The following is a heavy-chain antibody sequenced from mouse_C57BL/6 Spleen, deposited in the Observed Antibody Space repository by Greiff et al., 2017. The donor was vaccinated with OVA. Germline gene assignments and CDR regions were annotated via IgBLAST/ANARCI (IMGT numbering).Heavy chain of an antibody. D-gene: IGHD2-3*01. CDR3: ARIYDGYYGY. CDR1: GYSFTGYY. CDR2: INPSTGGT. J-gene: IGHJ2*01. Sequence: SGPELVKPGASVKISCKASGYSFTGYYMNWVKQSPEKSLEWIGEINPSTGGTTYNQKFKAKATLTVDKSSSTAYMQLKSLTSEDSAVYYCARIYDGYYGYWGQGTTLTVSS. V-gene: IGHV1-42*01.